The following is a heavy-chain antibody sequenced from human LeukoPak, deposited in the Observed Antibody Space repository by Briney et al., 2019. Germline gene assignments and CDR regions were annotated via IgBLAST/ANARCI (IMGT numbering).Heavy chain of an antibody. J-gene: IGHJ6*03. Sequence: SVKVSCKASGGTFGSYAISWVRQAPGQGLEWMGGIIPIFGTANYAQKFQGRVTITTDGSTSTAYMELSSLRSEDTAVYYCARATVPPAAYMDYYYYMDVWGKGTTVTVSS. CDR2: IIPIFGTA. V-gene: IGHV1-69*05. CDR1: GGTFGSYA. CDR3: ARATVPPAAYMDYYYYMDV. D-gene: IGHD2-2*01.